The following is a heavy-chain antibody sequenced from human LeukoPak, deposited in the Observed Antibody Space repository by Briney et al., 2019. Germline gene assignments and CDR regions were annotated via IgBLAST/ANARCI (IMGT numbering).Heavy chain of an antibody. CDR2: ISYHGINE. D-gene: IGHD1-26*01. Sequence: GGSLRLSCAASGFSFSDYNMHWVRQAPGKGLEWMAVISYHGINEYYADSVEGRFTISRDNSKNTLYLQVNSLRAEDTAVYYCARDRMGAILYFDSWGQGTLVTVSS. V-gene: IGHV3-30*03. J-gene: IGHJ4*02. CDR3: ARDRMGAILYFDS. CDR1: GFSFSDYN.